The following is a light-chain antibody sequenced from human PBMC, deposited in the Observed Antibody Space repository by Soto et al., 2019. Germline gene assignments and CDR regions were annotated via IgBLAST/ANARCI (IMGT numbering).Light chain of an antibody. J-gene: IGKJ4*01. CDR2: AAS. CDR3: QQSDDSAPT. CDR1: QSISTY. Sequence: DIQMTQSPSSLSAFVGDRVTITCRASQSISTYLNWYQQKPGNAPRVLIYAASRLESGVPSRFSGSESGTDFILTINSLQPEDLGTYYCQQSDDSAPTFGGGTKVDIK. V-gene: IGKV1-39*01.